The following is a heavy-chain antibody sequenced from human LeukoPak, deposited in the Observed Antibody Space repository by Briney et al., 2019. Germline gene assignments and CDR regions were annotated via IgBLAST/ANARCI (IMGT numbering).Heavy chain of an antibody. D-gene: IGHD3-22*01. CDR3: AKAIAPYDSSAKSYYHAFDV. V-gene: IGHV3-72*01. J-gene: IGHJ6*02. Sequence: GGSLRLSCAASGFTFSDHYMDWVRQAPGKGLEWVGRIRKKTNSYTTEYAASVKDRFTISRDDSKNSLYLQMNSLKTEDTAVYYCAKAIAPYDSSAKSYYHAFDVWGQGTTVTVSS. CDR2: IRKKTNSYTT. CDR1: GFTFSDHY.